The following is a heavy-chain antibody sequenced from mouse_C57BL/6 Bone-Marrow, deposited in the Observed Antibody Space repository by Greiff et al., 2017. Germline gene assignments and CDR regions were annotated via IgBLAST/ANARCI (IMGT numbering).Heavy chain of an antibody. CDR2: VYPYNGGT. Sequence: VQLQQSGPVPVKPGPSVKISCKASGFTFTVYYMHWVKQSHGKILEWIGLVYPYNGGTSYNQKFKGKGTLTVVPFSSAAYMELNILTSEESAVYYCAEGMVTPHWYFDVWGTGATVTIPS. V-gene: IGHV1-36*01. CDR1: GFTFTVYY. D-gene: IGHD2-3*01. J-gene: IGHJ1*03. CDR3: AEGMVTPHWYFDV.